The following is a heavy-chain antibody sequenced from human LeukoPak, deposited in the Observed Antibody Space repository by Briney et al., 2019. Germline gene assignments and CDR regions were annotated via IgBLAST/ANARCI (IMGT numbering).Heavy chain of an antibody. D-gene: IGHD6-19*01. Sequence: GGSLRLSCVASGFTFSDYYMNWIRQAPGKGLEWVSYISSSGSTIYYADSVKGRFTISRDNAKNTLYLQMNSLRAEDTAVYYCARVGAVAGTFDYWGQGTLVTVSS. V-gene: IGHV3-11*04. J-gene: IGHJ4*02. CDR2: ISSSGSTI. CDR1: GFTFSDYY. CDR3: ARVGAVAGTFDY.